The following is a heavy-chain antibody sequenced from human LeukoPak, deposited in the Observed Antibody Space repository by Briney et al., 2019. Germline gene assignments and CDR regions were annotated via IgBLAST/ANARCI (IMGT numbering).Heavy chain of an antibody. D-gene: IGHD1-26*01. CDR2: IYYSGST. Sequence: SETLSLTCTVSGGSISSSSYYWGWIRQPPGKGLEWIGSIYYSGSTYYNPSLKSRVTISVDTSKNQFSLKLSSVTAADTAVYYCAKSTLSGSYYSIDYWGQGTLVTVSS. V-gene: IGHV4-39*07. J-gene: IGHJ4*02. CDR3: AKSTLSGSYYSIDY. CDR1: GGSISSSSYY.